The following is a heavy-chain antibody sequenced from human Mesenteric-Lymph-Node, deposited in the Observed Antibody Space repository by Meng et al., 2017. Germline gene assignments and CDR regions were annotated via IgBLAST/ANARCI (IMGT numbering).Heavy chain of an antibody. CDR2: ISGSGGST. D-gene: IGHD4-11*01. Sequence: VDRVGGFGKRWGPCRLSCVASGFTFSSYAMIWFRQAPGKGLEWVSAISGSGGSTYYADSVKGRFTISRDNSKNTLYLQMNSLRAEDTAVYYCAKVQPTDYWGQGTLVTVSS. CDR1: GFTFSSYA. J-gene: IGHJ4*02. V-gene: IGHV3-23*04. CDR3: AKVQPTDY.